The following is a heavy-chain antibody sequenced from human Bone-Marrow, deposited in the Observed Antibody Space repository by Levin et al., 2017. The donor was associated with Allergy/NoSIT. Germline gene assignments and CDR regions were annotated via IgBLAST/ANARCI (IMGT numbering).Heavy chain of an antibody. CDR1: GFTFTSYG. D-gene: IGHD2-8*01. J-gene: IGHJ6*02. V-gene: IGHV3-30*18. CDR2: ISYDGNKK. CDR3: AKAMVRPYYFYGMDV. Sequence: GESLKISCAASGFTFTSYGIYWVRQAPGEGLEWVAVISYDGNKKYYEDSVKGRFTIPRDNSKNTVYLEMNSLRVEDTAVYYCAKAMVRPYYFYGMDVWGQGTTVTVSS.